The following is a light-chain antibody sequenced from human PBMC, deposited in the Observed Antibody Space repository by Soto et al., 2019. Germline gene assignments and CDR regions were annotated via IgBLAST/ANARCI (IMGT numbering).Light chain of an antibody. CDR3: HQYNNWPPLT. CDR2: DAS. V-gene: IGKV3-15*01. Sequence: EIVMTQSPATLSVSPGERVTLSCRARQSISRHLAWYQQKLGQAPRLLIYDASPRATGIPARFSGSGSGTEFSLTISSLQSGDFAVNYCHQYNNWPPLTFGGGTKVEI. J-gene: IGKJ4*01. CDR1: QSISRH.